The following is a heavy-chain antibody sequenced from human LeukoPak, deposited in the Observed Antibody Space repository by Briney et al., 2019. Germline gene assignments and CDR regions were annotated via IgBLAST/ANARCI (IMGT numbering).Heavy chain of an antibody. V-gene: IGHV3-48*04. J-gene: IGHJ6*03. CDR3: ARTGGHYYYYMDV. Sequence: GGTLRLSCAASGFTFSSYGMSWIRQAPGKGLEWVSYISSSGSTIYYADSVKGRFTISRDNAKNSLYLQMNSLRAEDTAVYYCARTGGHYYYYMDVWGKGTTVTVSS. CDR1: GFTFSSYG. CDR2: ISSSGSTI.